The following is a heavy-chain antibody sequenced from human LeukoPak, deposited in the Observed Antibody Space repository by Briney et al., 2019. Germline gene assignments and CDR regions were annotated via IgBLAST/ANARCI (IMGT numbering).Heavy chain of an antibody. J-gene: IGHJ4*02. CDR1: GGSFSAYY. Sequence: SETLSLTCVVYGGSFSAYYWIWIRQPPGKGLEWSGEINHSGSTNNNPSLTSRVTISVDTSKNQFSLQLSSVTAADTAVYYCARGRSLYSSKSPGLDYWGQGTLVTVSS. D-gene: IGHD6-13*01. CDR3: ARGRSLYSSKSPGLDY. V-gene: IGHV4-34*01. CDR2: INHSGST.